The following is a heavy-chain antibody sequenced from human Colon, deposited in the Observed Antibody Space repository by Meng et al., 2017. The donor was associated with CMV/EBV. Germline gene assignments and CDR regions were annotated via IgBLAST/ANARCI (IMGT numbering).Heavy chain of an antibody. J-gene: IGHJ4*02. CDR3: GTFGGDFDY. CDR1: GYTFIGYL. D-gene: IGHD3-3*01. V-gene: IGHV1-2*02. CDR2: INPYSGDS. Sequence: LLKCGGGMRGAGASVKVSCKASGYTFIGYLIYWGRQAPGQGLWWMGRINPYSGDSIYAPKFEVGVTMTRDASITTAYLELRSLKSDDTAVYDCGTFGGDFDYRGQGTLVTVSS.